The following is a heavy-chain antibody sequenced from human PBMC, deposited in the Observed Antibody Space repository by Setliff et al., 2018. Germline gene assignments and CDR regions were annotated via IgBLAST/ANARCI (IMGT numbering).Heavy chain of an antibody. J-gene: IGHJ3*02. CDR3: AREMEAAGQRAFDI. D-gene: IGHD6-13*01. CDR2: VNSDGSST. V-gene: IGHV3-74*01. Sequence: PGGSLRLSCAASGFTFSSYWMHWVRQAPGKGLVWVSRVNSDGSSTTHADSVKGRFTMSRDNANNALYLQMNSLTAEDTAVYYCAREMEAAGQRAFDIWGQGTMVTV. CDR1: GFTFSSYW.